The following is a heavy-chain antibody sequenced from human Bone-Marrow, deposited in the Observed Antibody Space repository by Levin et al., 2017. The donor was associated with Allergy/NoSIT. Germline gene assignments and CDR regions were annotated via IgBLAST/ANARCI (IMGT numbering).Heavy chain of an antibody. V-gene: IGHV1-69*13. CDR2: IIPIFGTA. CDR3: ARDPGRGGLAVAGNNDYYYYGMDV. CDR1: GGTFSSYA. D-gene: IGHD6-19*01. Sequence: SVKVSCKASGGTFSSYAISWVRQAPGQGLEWMGGIIPIFGTANYAQKFQGRVTITADESTSTAYMELSSLRSEDTAVYYCARDPGRGGLAVAGNNDYYYYGMDVWGQGTTVTVSS. J-gene: IGHJ6*02.